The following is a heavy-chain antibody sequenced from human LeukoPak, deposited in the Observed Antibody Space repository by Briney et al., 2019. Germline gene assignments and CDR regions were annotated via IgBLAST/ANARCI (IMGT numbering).Heavy chain of an antibody. CDR1: GCTFSSYA. Sequence: GGSLTLSCAASGCTFSSYAMSWVRQAPGKGLEWVSAISGSGGSTYYADSVKGRFTISRDNSKNTLYLQMNSLRAEGTAVYYCAKVGSSGWYEGRLFDYWGQGTLVTVSS. J-gene: IGHJ4*02. V-gene: IGHV3-23*01. CDR2: ISGSGGST. D-gene: IGHD6-19*01. CDR3: AKVGSSGWYEGRLFDY.